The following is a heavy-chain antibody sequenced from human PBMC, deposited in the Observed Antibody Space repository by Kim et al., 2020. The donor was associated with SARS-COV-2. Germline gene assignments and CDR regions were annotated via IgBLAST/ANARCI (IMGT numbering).Heavy chain of an antibody. J-gene: IGHJ6*02. CDR3: ARSGYYYGMDV. Sequence: STYSADSVKGRFNSSRDNSKNTLYRQMNSRRAEDTSVYYCARSGYYYGMDVWGQGTTVTVSS. V-gene: IGHV3-23*01. CDR2: ST.